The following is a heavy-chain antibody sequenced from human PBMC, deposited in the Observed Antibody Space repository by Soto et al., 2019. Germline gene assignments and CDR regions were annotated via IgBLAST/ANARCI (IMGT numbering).Heavy chain of an antibody. J-gene: IGHJ4*02. CDR1: GASIRSYY. CDR2: IYYSGST. Sequence: SETQSLTCTVSGASIRSYYWRWIRQPPGKGLEWIGYIYYSGSTNYNPSLKSRVTISLDTSKNQFSLKLSSVTAADTAVYYCARSRGGYFDYWGQGTLVTVSS. D-gene: IGHD3-22*01. CDR3: ARSRGGYFDY. V-gene: IGHV4-59*01.